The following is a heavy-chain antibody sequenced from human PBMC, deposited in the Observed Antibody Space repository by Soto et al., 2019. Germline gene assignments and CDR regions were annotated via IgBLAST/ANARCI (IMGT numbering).Heavy chain of an antibody. J-gene: IGHJ4*02. Sequence: ASVKVSCKVSGYTLTELSMHWVRQAPGKGLEWMGGFDPEDGEAIYAQKFQGRVTMTEDTSTDTAYMELSSLRSEDTAVYYCATGGRWYYDFWSGPQSGYFDYWGQGTLVTVSS. CDR2: FDPEDGEA. V-gene: IGHV1-24*01. CDR1: GYTLTELS. D-gene: IGHD3-3*01. CDR3: ATGGRWYYDFWSGPQSGYFDY.